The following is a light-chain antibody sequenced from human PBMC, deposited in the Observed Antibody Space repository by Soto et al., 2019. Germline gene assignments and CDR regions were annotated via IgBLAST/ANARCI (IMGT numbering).Light chain of an antibody. CDR2: EGS. Sequence: QSALTQPASVSGSPGQSITISCTGTSSDVGSYNLVSWYQQHPGKAPKLMIYEGSKRPSGVSNRFSGSKSGNTASLTISGLQAEDEADYYCCSYAGSSTFVYVFGPGTKLTVL. CDR3: CSYAGSSTFVYV. J-gene: IGLJ1*01. CDR1: SSDVGSYNL. V-gene: IGLV2-23*01.